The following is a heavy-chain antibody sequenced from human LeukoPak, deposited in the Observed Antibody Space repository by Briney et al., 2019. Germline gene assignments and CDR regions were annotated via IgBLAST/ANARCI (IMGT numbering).Heavy chain of an antibody. CDR1: GFTFSSYG. CDR2: ISYDGSNK. CDR3: AKGGVVVTDPHAFDF. Sequence: PGGSLRLSCAASGFTFSSYGIHWVRQAPGKGLEWVAVISYDGSNKYYADSVKGRFTISRDNSKNTLYLQMISVRTEDTAVYSCAKGGVVVTDPHAFDFWGQGTMVTVSS. J-gene: IGHJ3*01. D-gene: IGHD2-21*02. V-gene: IGHV3-30*18.